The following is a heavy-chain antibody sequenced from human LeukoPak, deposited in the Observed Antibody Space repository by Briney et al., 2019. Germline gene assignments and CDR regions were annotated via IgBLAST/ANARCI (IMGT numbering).Heavy chain of an antibody. CDR2: IRYTHTGST. J-gene: IGHJ3*02. CDR3: ARRPTTMNAFDI. V-gene: IGHV4-39*01. CDR1: GGSISSSSYY. Sequence: SDTLSLTCTVSGGSISSSSYYWGWVRQPPGKGLEWIGSIRYTHTGSTYYNPSLKSRVTMSGDTSKNQFSLKVTSVTAADTAVYYCARRPTTMNAFDIWGQGTMVTVSS. D-gene: IGHD3-22*01.